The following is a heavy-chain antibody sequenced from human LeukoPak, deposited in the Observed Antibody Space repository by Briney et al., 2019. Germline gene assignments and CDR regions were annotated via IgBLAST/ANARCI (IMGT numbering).Heavy chain of an antibody. Sequence: GGSLTLSCAASGFTFSNYWMSWVRRAPGKGLEWVANIKQDGSETYSVDSVRGRFTISRDNAKNSLYLQMNSLRAEDTAVYYCARDFWGAYRVDYFTRWGQGTLVTVSS. CDR2: IKQDGSET. D-gene: IGHD3-3*01. CDR3: ARDFWGAYRVDYFTR. CDR1: GFTFSNYW. J-gene: IGHJ4*02. V-gene: IGHV3-7*01.